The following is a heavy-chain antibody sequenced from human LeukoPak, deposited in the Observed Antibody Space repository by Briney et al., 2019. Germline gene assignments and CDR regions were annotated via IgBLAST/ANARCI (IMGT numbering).Heavy chain of an antibody. CDR1: GYIFTGYY. CDR2: LHPNNGAT. D-gene: IGHD3-10*01. Sequence: ASVKVSCKASGYIFTGYYMKWVRQAPGQGLEWMGWLHPNNGATNYAQKFQGRITLTRDPSISTAYMELSSLTSDDTAVYFCARWQEGSGTYYIDHWGQETLVTVPS. V-gene: IGHV1-2*02. J-gene: IGHJ4*02. CDR3: ARWQEGSGTYYIDH.